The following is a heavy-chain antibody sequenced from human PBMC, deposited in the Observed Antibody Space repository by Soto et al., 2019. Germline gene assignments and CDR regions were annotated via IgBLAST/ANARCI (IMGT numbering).Heavy chain of an antibody. D-gene: IGHD4-17*01. CDR2: INHSGST. CDR3: ASYYGDGWFDP. V-gene: IGHV4-34*01. Sequence: QVQLQQWGAGLLKPSETLSLTCAVYGGSFSGYYCSWIRQPPGKGLEWIGEINHSGSTNYNPSLKFRVTISVDTSKNQFSLKLSSVTAADTAVYYFASYYGDGWFDPWGQGTLVTVS. CDR1: GGSFSGYY. J-gene: IGHJ5*02.